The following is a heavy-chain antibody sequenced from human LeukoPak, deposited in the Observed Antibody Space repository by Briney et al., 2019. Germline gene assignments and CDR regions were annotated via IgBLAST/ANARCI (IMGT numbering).Heavy chain of an antibody. CDR3: ARDYGRSSSWSHNWFDL. Sequence: ASVKVSCKASGYTFTSYAMNWVRQAPGQGLEWVGWINTNTGNPTYAQGFTGRSVFSLDTSVSTAYLQISSPKAEDTAVYYCARDYGRSSSWSHNWFDLWGQGTMVTVSS. CDR2: INTNTGNP. D-gene: IGHD6-13*01. J-gene: IGHJ5*02. CDR1: GYTFTSYA. V-gene: IGHV7-4-1*02.